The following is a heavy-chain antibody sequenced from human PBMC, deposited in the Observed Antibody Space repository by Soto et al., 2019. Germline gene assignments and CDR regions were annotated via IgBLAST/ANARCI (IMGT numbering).Heavy chain of an antibody. CDR3: ARLTRRSYDSSGFVGAGY. Sequence: PGESLKISCKGSGYSFTSYWIGWVRQMPGKGLEWMGIIYPGDSDTRYSPSFQGQVTISADKSISTAYLQWSSLKASDTAMYYCARLTRRSYDSSGFVGAGYWGQGTLVTLAS. CDR2: IYPGDSDT. J-gene: IGHJ4*02. CDR1: GYSFTSYW. V-gene: IGHV5-51*01. D-gene: IGHD3-22*01.